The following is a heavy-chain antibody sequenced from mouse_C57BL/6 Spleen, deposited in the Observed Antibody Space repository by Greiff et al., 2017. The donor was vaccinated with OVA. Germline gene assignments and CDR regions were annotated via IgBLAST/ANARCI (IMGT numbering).Heavy chain of an antibody. CDR1: GFSLTSYG. D-gene: IGHD2-5*01. CDR3: ARNPAIVTTDYYAMDY. CDR2: IWSGGST. Sequence: QVHVKQSGPGLVQPSQSLSITCTVSGFSLTSYGVHWVRQSPGKGLEWLGVIWSGGSTDYNAAFISRLSISKDNSKSQVFFKMNSLQADDTAIYYCARNPAIVTTDYYAMDYWGQGTSVTVSS. V-gene: IGHV2-2*01. J-gene: IGHJ4*01.